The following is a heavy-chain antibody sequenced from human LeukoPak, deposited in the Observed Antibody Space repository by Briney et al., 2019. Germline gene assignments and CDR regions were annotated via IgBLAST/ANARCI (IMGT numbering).Heavy chain of an antibody. CDR3: ARAKRRDGYLIRAFDI. J-gene: IGHJ3*02. Sequence: GSSVKVSCKASGGTFSSYAISWVRQAPGQGLEWMGRIIPILGIANYAQKFQGRVTITADKSTSTAYMELSSLRSEDTAVYYCARAKRRDGYLIRAFDIWGQGTMVTVSS. CDR1: GGTFSSYA. V-gene: IGHV1-69*04. CDR2: IIPILGIA. D-gene: IGHD5-24*01.